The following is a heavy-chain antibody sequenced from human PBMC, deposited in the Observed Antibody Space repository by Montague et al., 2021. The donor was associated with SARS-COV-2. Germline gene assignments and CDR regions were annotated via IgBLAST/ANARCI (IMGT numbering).Heavy chain of an antibody. J-gene: IGHJ6*02. Sequence: SETRSITCTVSGGSISSYYWSWIRQPPGKGLEWIGYIYYSGSTNYNPSLKSRVTISVDTSKNQFSLKLSSVTAADTAVYYCARDKPDYDFWPGYGMDVWGQGTTVTVSS. D-gene: IGHD3-3*01. CDR1: GGSISSYY. CDR3: ARDKPDYDFWPGYGMDV. V-gene: IGHV4-59*01. CDR2: IYYSGST.